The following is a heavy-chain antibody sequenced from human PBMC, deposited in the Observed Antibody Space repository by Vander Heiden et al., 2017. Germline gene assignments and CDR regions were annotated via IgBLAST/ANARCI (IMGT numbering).Heavy chain of an antibody. D-gene: IGHD6-13*01. V-gene: IGHV4-34*01. CDR2: INHSGST. CDR1: GGSFSGYY. CDR3: ARGRGQQLVRRWFDP. Sequence: QVQLQQWGAGLLKPSETLSLTCAVHGGSFSGYYWSWIRQPPGKGLEWIGKINHSGSTNYNPSLKSRVTISVDTSKNQFSLKLSSVTAADTAVYYCARGRGQQLVRRWFDPWGQGTLVTVSS. J-gene: IGHJ5*02.